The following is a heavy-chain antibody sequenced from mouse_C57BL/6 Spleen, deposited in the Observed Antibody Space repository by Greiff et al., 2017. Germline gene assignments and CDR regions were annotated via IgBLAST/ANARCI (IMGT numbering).Heavy chain of an antibody. D-gene: IGHD4-1*02. CDR1: EYEFPSHD. Sequence: VQLKESGGGLVQPGESLKLSCESTEYEFPSHDMSWVRKTPEKRLELVAAINSDGGSTYYPDTMERRFIISRDNTKKNLYLQLSSLRSEDTALYYCSRHNCDGVFAYWGQGTLVTVSA. CDR2: INSDGGST. J-gene: IGHJ3*01. V-gene: IGHV5-2*01. CDR3: SRHNCDGVFAY.